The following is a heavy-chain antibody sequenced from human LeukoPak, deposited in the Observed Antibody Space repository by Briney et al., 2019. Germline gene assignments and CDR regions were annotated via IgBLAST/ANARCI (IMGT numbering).Heavy chain of an antibody. CDR1: GYTFTSYY. J-gene: IGHJ3*02. CDR3: AREIRITIFGVVIIENAFDI. D-gene: IGHD3-3*01. V-gene: IGHV1-46*01. Sequence: ASVKVSCKASGYTFTSYYMHWVRQAPGQGLEWMGIINPSGGSTSYAQKFQGRVTMTRDMSTSTVYMELSSLRSEDTAVYYCAREIRITIFGVVIIENAFDIWGQGTMVTVSS. CDR2: INPSGGST.